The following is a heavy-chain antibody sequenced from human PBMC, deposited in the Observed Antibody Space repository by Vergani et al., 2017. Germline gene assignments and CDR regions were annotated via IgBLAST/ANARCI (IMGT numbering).Heavy chain of an antibody. D-gene: IGHD1-1*01. CDR2: IRYDKSRK. CDR3: AKGKIETEGYNFELIFDS. J-gene: IGHJ5*01. V-gene: IGHV3-30*02. Sequence: QVRLVESGGGVVQPGGSLRLSCAASGFTFRSHGMHWVRQAPGKGLEWVTYIRYDKSRKYYGDSVKGRFTISRDNSANMLHLQANSLRAEDTAVYYCAKGKIETEGYNFELIFDSWGPGTQVTVSS. CDR1: GFTFRSHG.